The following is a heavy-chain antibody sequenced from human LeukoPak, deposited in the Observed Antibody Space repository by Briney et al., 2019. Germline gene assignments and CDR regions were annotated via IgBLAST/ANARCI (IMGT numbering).Heavy chain of an antibody. CDR2: ISGSGGST. D-gene: IGHD3-16*01. J-gene: IGHJ4*02. Sequence: GGSLRLSCAASGFSFSSYAMSWVRQAPGKGLEWVSAISGSGGSTYYADSVKDRLTISRDNSKNTLYLQMNSLRAEDTAVYYCAKEVGGGRFDSWGQGTLVTVSS. CDR3: AKEVGGGRFDS. V-gene: IGHV3-23*01. CDR1: GFSFSSYA.